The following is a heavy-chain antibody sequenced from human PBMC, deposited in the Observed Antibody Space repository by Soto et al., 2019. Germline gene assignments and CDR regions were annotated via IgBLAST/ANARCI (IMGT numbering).Heavy chain of an antibody. V-gene: IGHV5-10-1*01. CDR1: GYSFAGYW. D-gene: IGHD3-22*01. CDR3: VRQIYDSDTGPNFQYYFDS. CDR2: IDPSDSQT. Sequence: GESLKISCKGSGYSFAGYWITWVRQKPGKGLEWMGRIDPSDSQTYYSPSFRGHVTISVTKSITTVFLQWSSLRASDTAMYYCVRQIYDSDTGPNFQYYFDSWGQGTPVTVSS. J-gene: IGHJ4*02.